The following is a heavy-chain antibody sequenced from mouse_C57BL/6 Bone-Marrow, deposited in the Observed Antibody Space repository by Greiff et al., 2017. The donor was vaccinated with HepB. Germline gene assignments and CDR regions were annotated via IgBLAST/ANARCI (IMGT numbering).Heavy chain of an antibody. CDR2: IHPSDSDT. CDR3: AQKNYYGSRRGYYFDY. J-gene: IGHJ2*01. Sequence: QVQLQQPGAELVKPGASVKVSCKASGYTFTSYWMHWVKQRPGQGLEWIGRIHPSDSDTNYNQKFKGKATLTVDKSSSTAYMQLSSLTSEDSAVYYCAQKNYYGSRRGYYFDYWGQGTTLTVSS. D-gene: IGHD1-1*01. V-gene: IGHV1-74*01. CDR1: GYTFTSYW.